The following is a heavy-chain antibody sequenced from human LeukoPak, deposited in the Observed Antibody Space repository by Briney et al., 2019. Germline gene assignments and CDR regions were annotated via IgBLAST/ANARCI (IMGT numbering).Heavy chain of an antibody. CDR2: INHSGST. Sequence: SETLSLTCAVYGRSFSGYYWSWIRQPPGKGLEWIGEINHSGSTNYNPSLKSRVTISVDTSKNQFSLKLSSVTAADTAVYYCARDVGSSSWIDYWGQGTLVTVSS. CDR1: GRSFSGYY. CDR3: ARDVGSSSWIDY. V-gene: IGHV4-34*01. D-gene: IGHD6-6*01. J-gene: IGHJ4*02.